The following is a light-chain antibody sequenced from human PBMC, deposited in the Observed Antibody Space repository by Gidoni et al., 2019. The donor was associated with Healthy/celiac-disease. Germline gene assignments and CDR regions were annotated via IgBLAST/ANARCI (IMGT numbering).Light chain of an antibody. Sequence: QPAPPHPAPLSGSPGQSITISCTGTSSDVGGYNYVSWYQQHPGKAPKLMIYDVSNRPSGVSNRFSGSKSGNTASLTISGLQAEDEADYYCSSYTSSSTLYVFGTGTKVTVL. V-gene: IGLV2-14*03. CDR2: DVS. CDR1: SSDVGGYNY. CDR3: SSYTSSSTLYV. J-gene: IGLJ1*01.